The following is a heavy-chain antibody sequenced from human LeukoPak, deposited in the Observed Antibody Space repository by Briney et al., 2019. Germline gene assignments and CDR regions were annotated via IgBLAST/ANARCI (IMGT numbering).Heavy chain of an antibody. Sequence: SETLSLTCIVSGVSIRSYYWSWIRQPPGKGLEWIGYIYYSGSTNYNSGSTNYNPSLKSRVTISVDTSKNQFSLKLHSVTAADTALYYCARAGSRDRYTFDYWGQGTVVTVSS. CDR3: ARAGSRDRYTFDY. D-gene: IGHD5-24*01. CDR1: GVSIRSYY. V-gene: IGHV4-59*01. J-gene: IGHJ4*02. CDR2: IYYSGSTNYNSGST.